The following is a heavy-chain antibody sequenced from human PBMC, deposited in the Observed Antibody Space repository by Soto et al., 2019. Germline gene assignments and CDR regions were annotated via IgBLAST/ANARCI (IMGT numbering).Heavy chain of an antibody. Sequence: EVQLLESGGGLVQPGGSLRLSCAASGFTFSSYAMSWVRQAPGKGLEWVSAISGSGGSTYYADSVKGRFTISRDNSKNTLYLQMNSLRAEDKAVYYCAKESPDYDFWSGFSTPSDFDYWGQGTLVTVSS. J-gene: IGHJ4*02. CDR1: GFTFSSYA. D-gene: IGHD3-3*01. CDR3: AKESPDYDFWSGFSTPSDFDY. V-gene: IGHV3-23*01. CDR2: ISGSGGST.